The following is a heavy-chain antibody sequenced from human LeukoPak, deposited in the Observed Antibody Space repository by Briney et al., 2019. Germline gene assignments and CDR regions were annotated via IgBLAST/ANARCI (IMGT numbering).Heavy chain of an antibody. CDR1: EYTFTSYD. D-gene: IGHD6-13*01. V-gene: IGHV1-8*01. CDR2: MSPKSGNT. J-gene: IGHJ3*02. Sequence: GASVKVSCKASEYTFTSYDINWVRQATGQGLEWMGWMSPKSGNTGYAQKFQGRVTMTSNTAISTAYMELSSLRSEDTAVYYCATVISSSFVDWGAFDIWGQGTMVTVSS. CDR3: ATVISSSFVDWGAFDI.